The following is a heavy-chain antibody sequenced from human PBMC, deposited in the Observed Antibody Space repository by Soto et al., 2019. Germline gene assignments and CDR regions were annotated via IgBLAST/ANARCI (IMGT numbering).Heavy chain of an antibody. CDR1: GFTFSSYS. CDR2: ISSSSSTI. D-gene: IGHD2-15*01. Sequence: GGSLILSCAASGFTFSSYSMNWVRQAPGKGLEWVSYISSSSSTIYYADSVKGRFTISRDNAKNSLYLQMNSLRAEDTAVYYCAKDQLGRDGDDFDYWGQGTLVXVSS. J-gene: IGHJ4*02. CDR3: AKDQLGRDGDDFDY. V-gene: IGHV3-48*01.